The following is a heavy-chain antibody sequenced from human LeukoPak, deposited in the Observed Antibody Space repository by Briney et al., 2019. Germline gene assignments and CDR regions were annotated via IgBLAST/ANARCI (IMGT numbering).Heavy chain of an antibody. CDR2: ISGSGGST. CDR1: GFTFSSYA. CDR3: ARGTTVTTTPFDY. V-gene: IGHV3-23*01. D-gene: IGHD4-17*01. J-gene: IGHJ4*02. Sequence: GGSLRLSCAASGFTFSSYAMSWVRQAPGKGLEWVSGISGSGGSTYYADSVKGRFTISRDNSKNTLYVQMNSLRAEDTAVYYRARGTTVTTTPFDYWGRGTLVTVS.